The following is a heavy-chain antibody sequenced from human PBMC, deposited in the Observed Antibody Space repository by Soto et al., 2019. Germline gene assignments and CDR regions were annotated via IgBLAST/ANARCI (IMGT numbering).Heavy chain of an antibody. CDR1: GDSISSNNNY. CDR3: ARVPGP. Sequence: SETLSLTCTVSGDSISSNNNYWSWIRQPPGEGLEWIGFISYSGTTSYSPSLKSRVAISLDTSKNQFSLKLSSVTAADTAVYYCARVPGPWGQGTLVTVS. V-gene: IGHV4-30-4*01. CDR2: ISYSGTT. J-gene: IGHJ5*02. D-gene: IGHD7-27*01.